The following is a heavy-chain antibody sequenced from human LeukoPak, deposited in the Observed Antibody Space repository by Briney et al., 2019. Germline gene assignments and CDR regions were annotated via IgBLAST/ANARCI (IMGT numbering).Heavy chain of an antibody. CDR3: ARDAGRVVTPPFCYSDP. CDR2: IYYSGST. D-gene: IGHD4-23*01. J-gene: IGHJ2*01. CDR1: GGSISSYY. Sequence: PSETLSLTCTVSGGSISSYYWSWIRQPPGKGLEWIGYIYYSGSTNYNPSLKSRVTISVDTSKNQFSLKLSSVTAADTAVYYCARDAGRVVTPPFCYSDPGCGAPLFTVS. V-gene: IGHV4-59*01.